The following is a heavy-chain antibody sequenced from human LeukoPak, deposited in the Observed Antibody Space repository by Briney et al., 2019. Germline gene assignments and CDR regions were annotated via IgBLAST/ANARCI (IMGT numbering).Heavy chain of an antibody. CDR1: GGSFSGYY. Sequence: PSETLSLTCAVYGGSFSGYYWSWIRQPPGKGLEWIGEINHSGSTNYNPSLKSRVTISVDTSKNQFSLKLSSVTAADTAVYYCAGGGGGRNFVVVVAATQNGGYFAYWAQEPRAPVSS. V-gene: IGHV4-34*01. CDR3: AGGGGGRNFVVVVAATQNGGYFAY. CDR2: INHSGST. J-gene: IGHJ4*02. D-gene: IGHD2-15*01.